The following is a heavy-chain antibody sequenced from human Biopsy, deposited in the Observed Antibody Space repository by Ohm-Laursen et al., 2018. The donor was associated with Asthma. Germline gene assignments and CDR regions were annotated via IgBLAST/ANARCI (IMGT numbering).Heavy chain of an antibody. V-gene: IGHV3-21*01. Sequence: SLRLSCAATAFTFSSYNFHWVRQAPGKGLEWVSCITSTSSYTFYADSVKGRFTISRDNAKNSLYLQMNSLRAEDTAVYYCARDSAEWELLRYYYYGMDVWGQGTTVTVSS. CDR3: ARDSAEWELLRYYYYGMDV. CDR2: ITSTSSYT. CDR1: AFTFSSYN. J-gene: IGHJ6*02. D-gene: IGHD1-26*01.